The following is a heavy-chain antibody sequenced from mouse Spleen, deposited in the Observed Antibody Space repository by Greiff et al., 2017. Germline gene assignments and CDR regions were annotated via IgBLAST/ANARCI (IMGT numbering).Heavy chain of an antibody. Sequence: EVQLVESGGGLVKLGGSLKLSCAASGFTFSSYAMSWVRQTPEKRLEWVATISSGGGNTYYPDSVKGRFTISRDNAKNTLYLQMSSLKSEDTAMYYCASITTATYYFDYWGQGTTLTVSS. CDR3: ASITTATYYFDY. CDR1: GFTFSSYA. CDR2: ISSGGGNT. D-gene: IGHD1-2*01. V-gene: IGHV5-9-3*01. J-gene: IGHJ2*01.